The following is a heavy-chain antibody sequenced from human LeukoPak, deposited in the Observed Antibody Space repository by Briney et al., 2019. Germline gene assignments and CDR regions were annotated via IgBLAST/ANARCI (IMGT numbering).Heavy chain of an antibody. CDR3: ARPLGYCSSTSCSPSSYYYYMDV. Sequence: PGGSLRLSCAASGFTFSDYYMSWIRQAPGKGLEWVSYISSSGSTIYYADSVKGRFTTSRDNAKNSLYLQMNSLRAEDTAVYYCARPLGYCSSTSCSPSSYYYYMDVWGKGTTVTVSS. D-gene: IGHD2-2*01. J-gene: IGHJ6*03. V-gene: IGHV3-11*04. CDR1: GFTFSDYY. CDR2: ISSSGSTI.